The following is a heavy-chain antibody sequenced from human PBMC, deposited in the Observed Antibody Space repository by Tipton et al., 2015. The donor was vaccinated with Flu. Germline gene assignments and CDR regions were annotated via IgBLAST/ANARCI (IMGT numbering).Heavy chain of an antibody. D-gene: IGHD1-26*01. CDR2: ITYDGNNK. Sequence: SLRLSCPASGFTFRDFNMHWVRQAPGKGLEWVATITYDGNNKNYVDSVKGRFTISRDNSRNTLYLEMNSLRGEDTAAYYCARAVGSPKYYFDYWGQGTLVTVSS. CDR3: ARAVGSPKYYFDY. CDR1: GFTFRDFN. J-gene: IGHJ4*02. V-gene: IGHV3-30-3*01.